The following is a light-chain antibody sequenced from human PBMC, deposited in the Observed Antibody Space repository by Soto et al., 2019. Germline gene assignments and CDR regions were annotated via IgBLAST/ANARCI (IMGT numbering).Light chain of an antibody. CDR2: AAS. V-gene: IGKV3-20*01. CDR1: QSVSSN. J-gene: IGKJ1*01. CDR3: QQYGRSPRT. Sequence: EIVMTQSPATLSVSPGERATLSCRASQSVSSNLAWYQQKSGQAPRLLIYAASSRATDIPDRFSGSGSGTDFTLTISRLEPEDFAVYYCQQYGRSPRTFGQGTKVDI.